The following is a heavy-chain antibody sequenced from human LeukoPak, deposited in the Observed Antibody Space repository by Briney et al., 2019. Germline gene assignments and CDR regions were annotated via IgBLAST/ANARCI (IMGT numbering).Heavy chain of an antibody. CDR3: VKDAGEEYYFDY. D-gene: IGHD1-26*01. Sequence: GGSLRLSCAASGFTVSSNYMSWVRQAPGKGLEYVSAISSNGGSTYYADSVKGRFTISRDNSKNTLYLQMSSLRAEDTAVYYCVKDAGEEYYFDYWGQGTLVTVSS. J-gene: IGHJ4*02. CDR2: ISSNGGST. V-gene: IGHV3-64D*06. CDR1: GFTVSSNY.